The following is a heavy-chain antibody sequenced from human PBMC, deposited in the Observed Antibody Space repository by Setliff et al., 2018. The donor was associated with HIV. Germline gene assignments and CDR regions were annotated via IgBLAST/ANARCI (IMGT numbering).Heavy chain of an antibody. CDR3: ARDCRVGWVFTYGMDV. Sequence: ASVKVSCKASGYNLHNYGITWVRQAPGQGLEWMGWINTHTGNTNSAQRFQGRVTMTTDTSTSTAYMELRSLRPEDTAVYYCARDCRVGWVFTYGMDVWGQGTTVTVSS. CDR1: GYNLHNYG. V-gene: IGHV1-18*01. CDR2: INTHTGNT. J-gene: IGHJ6*02. D-gene: IGHD6-13*01.